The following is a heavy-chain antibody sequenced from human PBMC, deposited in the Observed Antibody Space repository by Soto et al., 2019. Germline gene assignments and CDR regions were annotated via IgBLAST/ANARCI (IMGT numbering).Heavy chain of an antibody. Sequence: EVPLVESGGGLVQPGRSLRLSCAASGFTFDDYAMHWVRQAPGKGLEWVSGISWNSGSIGYADSVKGRFTISRDNAKNSLYLQMNSLRAEDTALYYCAKSPSYYGDFDYWGQGTLVTVSS. V-gene: IGHV3-9*01. D-gene: IGHD4-17*01. CDR1: GFTFDDYA. J-gene: IGHJ4*02. CDR3: AKSPSYYGDFDY. CDR2: ISWNSGSI.